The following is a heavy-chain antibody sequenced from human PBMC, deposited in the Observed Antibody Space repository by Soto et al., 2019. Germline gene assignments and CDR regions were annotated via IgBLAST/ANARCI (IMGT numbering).Heavy chain of an antibody. CDR1: GYSFTSYW. V-gene: IGHV5-51*01. CDR2: IYPGDSDT. Sequence: PGESLKISCKGSGYSFTSYWIGWVRQMPGKGLEWMGIIYPGDSDTRYSPSFQGQVTISADKSISTAYLQWSSLKASDTAMYYCARSSYYYDSSGYGSWFDPWGQGTRVTVSS. D-gene: IGHD3-22*01. CDR3: ARSSYYYDSSGYGSWFDP. J-gene: IGHJ5*02.